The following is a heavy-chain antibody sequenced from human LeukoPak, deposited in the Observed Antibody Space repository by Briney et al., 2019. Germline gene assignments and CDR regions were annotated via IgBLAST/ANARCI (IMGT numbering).Heavy chain of an antibody. D-gene: IGHD6-13*01. Sequence: GGSLRLSCAASGFTFGSYSMNWVRQAPGKGLEWVSYISSSSTIYYADSVKGRFTISRDDAKNSLYLQMNSLRAEDTAVYYCARGDSSSWDYFDCWGQGTLVTVSS. V-gene: IGHV3-69-1*02. CDR3: ARGDSSSWDYFDC. J-gene: IGHJ4*02. CDR1: GFTFGSYS. CDR2: ISSSSTI.